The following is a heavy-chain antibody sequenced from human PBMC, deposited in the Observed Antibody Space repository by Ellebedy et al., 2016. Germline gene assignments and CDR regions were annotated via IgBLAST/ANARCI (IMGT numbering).Heavy chain of an antibody. D-gene: IGHD2-2*01. CDR1: GGSISSGGYY. V-gene: IGHV4-31*03. CDR3: AGQRLVPAAMYYYYYGMDV. CDR2: IYYSGST. J-gene: IGHJ6*02. Sequence: SETLSLXXTVSGGSISSGGYYWSWIRQHPGKGLEWIGYIYYSGSTYYNPSLKSRVTISVDTSKNQFSLKLSSVTAADTAVYYCAGQRLVPAAMYYYYYGMDVWGQGTTVTVSS.